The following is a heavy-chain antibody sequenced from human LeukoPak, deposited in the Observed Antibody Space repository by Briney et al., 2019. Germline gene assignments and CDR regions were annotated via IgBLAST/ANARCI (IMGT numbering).Heavy chain of an antibody. CDR2: TYYRSKWYN. V-gene: IGHV6-1*01. J-gene: IGHJ3*02. Sequence: SQTLSLTCAISGDSVSSNSAAWNWIRQSPSRGLEWLGRTYYRSKWYNDYAVSVKSRITINPDTSKNQFSLQLNSVTPEDTAMYYCARDGGPYSSGWAYAFDIWGQGTMVTVSS. CDR3: ARDGGPYSSGWAYAFDI. D-gene: IGHD6-19*01. CDR1: GDSVSSNSAA.